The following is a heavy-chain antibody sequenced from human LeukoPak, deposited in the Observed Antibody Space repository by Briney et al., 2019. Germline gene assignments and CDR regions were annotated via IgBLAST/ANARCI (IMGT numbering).Heavy chain of an antibody. V-gene: IGHV4-39*01. CDR3: ARNSLGSIAAPKFDP. CDR1: GGSISSSSYY. D-gene: IGHD6-6*01. CDR2: IYYSGST. Sequence: PSETLSLTCTVSGGSISSSSYYWGCIRQPPGKGLEWIASIYYSGSTYYNPSLKSRVTISVDTSKNQFSLKLSSVTAADTAVYYCARNSLGSIAAPKFDPWGQGTLVTVSS. J-gene: IGHJ5*02.